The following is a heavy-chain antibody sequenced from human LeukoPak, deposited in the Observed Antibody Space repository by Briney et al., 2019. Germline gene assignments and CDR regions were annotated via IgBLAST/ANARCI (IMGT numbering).Heavy chain of an antibody. D-gene: IGHD3-10*01. J-gene: IGHJ4*02. Sequence: GGSLRLSCAASQFTFNNNAMSWVRQAPGKGLEWVSGLSGDSSSIYYAASVKGRFTISRDNSKNMLYLQMNSLSAEDTAVYYCTRFRGSGSSTLYSFDYWGQGSLVTVAP. CDR3: TRFRGSGSSTLYSFDY. V-gene: IGHV3-23*01. CDR1: QFTFNNNA. CDR2: LSGDSSSI.